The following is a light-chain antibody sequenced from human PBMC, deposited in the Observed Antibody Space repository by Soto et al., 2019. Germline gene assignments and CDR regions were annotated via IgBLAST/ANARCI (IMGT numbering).Light chain of an antibody. CDR3: QQLNTYPA. CDR1: QGIGNY. Sequence: DLPLTQSPSFLSASVGDRVTITCRASQGIGNYLGWYQQAPGKAPKLLIYGASTLQSGVPSRFSGSGSGTEFTLTISSLQPEDVATYFCQQLNTYPAFGGGTKVEI. CDR2: GAS. J-gene: IGKJ4*01. V-gene: IGKV1-9*01.